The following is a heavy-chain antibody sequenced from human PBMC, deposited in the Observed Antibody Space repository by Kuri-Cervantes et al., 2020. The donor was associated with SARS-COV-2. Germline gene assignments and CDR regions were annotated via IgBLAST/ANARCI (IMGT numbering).Heavy chain of an antibody. Sequence: GGSLRLSCEASGFTFSTYDMNWVRQAPGKRLEWVAYISASGTYIYYADSVKGRFTISRDNAQNSLYLQMNILRAEDTAVYYCATNSYYYDSSAYYYSWGQGTLVTVSS. CDR3: ATNSYYYDSSAYYYS. CDR2: ISASGTYI. J-gene: IGHJ4*02. CDR1: GFTFSTYD. V-gene: IGHV3-21*01. D-gene: IGHD3-22*01.